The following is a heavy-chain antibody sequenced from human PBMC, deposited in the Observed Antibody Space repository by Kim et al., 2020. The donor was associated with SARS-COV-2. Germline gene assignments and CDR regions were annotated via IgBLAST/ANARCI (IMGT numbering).Heavy chain of an antibody. CDR1: GDSFSSGGHY. CDR3: ARGYTRRPPRYGNWFDP. J-gene: IGHJ5*01. CDR2: IFYSGST. V-gene: IGHV4-31*03. D-gene: IGHD6-13*01. Sequence: SETLSLTCTVSGDSFSSGGHYWGWIRQPPGKGLEWIGYIFYSGSTYYSPSLKSRVAISLDTSKNQFSLNLSSLTAADTAFYYCARGYTRRPPRYGNWFDPLGQGNLGTVSS.